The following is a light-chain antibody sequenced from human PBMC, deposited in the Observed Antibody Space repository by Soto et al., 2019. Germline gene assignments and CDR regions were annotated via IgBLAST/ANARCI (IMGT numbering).Light chain of an antibody. V-gene: IGLV2-11*01. CDR1: SSDVGGYNS. J-gene: IGLJ2*01. Sequence: QSALTQPRSVSGSPGQSVTISCTGTSSDVGGYNSVSWYQHHPGKAPKLMIYDVTKRPSGVPDRFAGSKSGNTAYLTISGLQAEDEADYYCCSYAGSRVVFGGGTKLTVL. CDR3: CSYAGSRVV. CDR2: DVT.